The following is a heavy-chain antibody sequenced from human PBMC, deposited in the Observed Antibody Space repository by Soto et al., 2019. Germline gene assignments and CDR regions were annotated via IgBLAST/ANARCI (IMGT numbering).Heavy chain of an antibody. CDR2: INPSGGST. J-gene: IGHJ6*02. CDR1: GYTFTSYY. V-gene: IGHV1-46*01. D-gene: IGHD3-3*01. Sequence: ASVKVSCKASGYTFTSYYMHWVRQAPGQGLEWMGIINPSGGSTSYAQKFQGRVTMTRDTSTSTVYMELSSLRSEDTAVYYCARAVITIFGTDYYGMDVWGQGNTVTVSS. CDR3: ARAVITIFGTDYYGMDV.